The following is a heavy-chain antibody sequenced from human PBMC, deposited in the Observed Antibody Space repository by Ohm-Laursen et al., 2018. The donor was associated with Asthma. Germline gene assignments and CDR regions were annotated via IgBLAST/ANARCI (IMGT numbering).Heavy chain of an antibody. J-gene: IGHJ3*01. CDR1: GFNFGSYA. V-gene: IGHV3-53*01. CDR2: IYPGGAT. Sequence: GSLRLSCAASGFNFGSYAMTWIRQGPEKGLEWVSDIYPGGATFYADSVKGRFTISRDDSKNTLNLQMSSLRGDDTAVYYCARGQGSGDISGSDPFDLWGQGTTVIVSS. CDR3: ARGQGSGDISGSDPFDL. D-gene: IGHD3-10*01.